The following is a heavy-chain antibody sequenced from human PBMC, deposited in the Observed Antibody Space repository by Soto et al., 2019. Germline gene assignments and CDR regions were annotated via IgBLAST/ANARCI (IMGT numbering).Heavy chain of an antibody. CDR2: IDPSDSYT. Sequence: LGESLKISCKGSGYSFTSYWISWVRQMPGKGLEWMGRIDPSDSYTNYSPSFQGHVTISADKSISTAYLQWSSLKASDTAMYYCARHTAIAFDYWGQGTLVTVSS. V-gene: IGHV5-10-1*01. D-gene: IGHD5-18*01. CDR1: GYSFTSYW. J-gene: IGHJ4*02. CDR3: ARHTAIAFDY.